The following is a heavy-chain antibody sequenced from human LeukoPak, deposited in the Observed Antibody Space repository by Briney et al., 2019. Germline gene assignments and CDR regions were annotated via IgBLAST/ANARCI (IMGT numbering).Heavy chain of an antibody. CDR1: GGSFSGYY. J-gene: IGHJ4*02. CDR3: ARVVDSYHFDY. CDR2: INHSGNT. D-gene: IGHD5-18*01. V-gene: IGHV4-34*01. Sequence: SETLSLTCDVYGGSFSGYYWSWIRQPPGNGLEWIGEINHSGNTNYNPSVKSRVTISVDTSKNQFSLKLSSVTAADTAVYYCARVVDSYHFDYWGQGTLVTVSS.